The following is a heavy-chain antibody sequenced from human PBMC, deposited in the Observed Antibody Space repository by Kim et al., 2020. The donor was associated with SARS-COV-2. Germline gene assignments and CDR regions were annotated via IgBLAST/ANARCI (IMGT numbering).Heavy chain of an antibody. CDR3: ARDVGSITGSVD. D-gene: IGHD1-20*01. CDR2: FYYSGTI. V-gene: IGHV4-4*02. Sequence: SETLSLTCAVSGASISSNNWWSWVRQPPGKGLEWIGEFYYSGTINYNPSLKSRVTISVDKSKNHLSLRLNSVTAADTAVYYCARDVGSITGSVDWGQGTLAT. J-gene: IGHJ4*02. CDR1: GASISSNNW.